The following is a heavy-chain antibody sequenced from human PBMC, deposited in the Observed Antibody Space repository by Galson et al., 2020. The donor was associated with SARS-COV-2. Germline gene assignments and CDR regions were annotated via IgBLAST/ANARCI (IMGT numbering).Heavy chain of an antibody. CDR1: GFTFSDYY. CDR3: ARDRQRGSGYYYDSSGYAYDAFDI. D-gene: IGHD3-22*01. Sequence: GESLKISCAASGFTFSDYYMSWIRQAPGKGLEWVSYISSSGSYTNYADSVKGRFTISRDNAENSLYLRMNSLRVEDTAVYYCARDRQRGSGYYYDSSGYAYDAFDIWGQGTMVTVSS. V-gene: IGHV3-11*05. CDR2: ISSSGSYT. J-gene: IGHJ3*02.